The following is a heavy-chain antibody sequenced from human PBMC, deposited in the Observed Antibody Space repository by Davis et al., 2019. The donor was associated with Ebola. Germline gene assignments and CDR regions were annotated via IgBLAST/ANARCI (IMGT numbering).Heavy chain of an antibody. CDR2: ISSSSSYI. CDR1: GFTFSSYS. Sequence: PGGSLRLSCAASGFTFSSYSMNWVRQAPGKGLEWVSSISSSSSYIYYADSVKGRFTISRDNAKNSLYLQMNSLRAEDTAVYYCARVSAAAGGCYDYWGQGTLVTVSS. V-gene: IGHV3-21*01. J-gene: IGHJ4*02. CDR3: ARVSAAAGGCYDY. D-gene: IGHD6-13*01.